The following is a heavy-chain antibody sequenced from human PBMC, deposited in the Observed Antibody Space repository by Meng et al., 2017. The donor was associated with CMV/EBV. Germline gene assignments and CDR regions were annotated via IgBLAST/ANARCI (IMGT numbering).Heavy chain of an antibody. CDR1: GFTVRTHW. CDR2: IDNDDGRST. CDR3: ARGDYFDY. Sequence: EVQFVEAGGGLVQPGGSLRLSCEVSGFTVRTHWMNWVRQVPGKGLEWLSRIDNDDGRSTSYADSVKGRFTISRDNSKNTLYLQMNSLRAEDTAVYYCARGDYFDYWGQGTLVTVSS. J-gene: IGHJ4*02. V-gene: IGHV3-74*01.